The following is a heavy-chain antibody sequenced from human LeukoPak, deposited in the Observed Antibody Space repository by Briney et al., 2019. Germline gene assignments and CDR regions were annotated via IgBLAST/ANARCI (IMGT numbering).Heavy chain of an antibody. CDR1: GGTFSSYA. CDR3: AREGVGATKRGAFDY. D-gene: IGHD1-26*01. J-gene: IGHJ4*02. CDR2: IIPIFGTA. V-gene: IGHV1-69*13. Sequence: SVKVSCKASGGTFSSYAISWVRQGPGQGLEWMGGIIPIFGTANYAQKFQGRVTITADESTSTAYMELSSLRFEDTAVYYCAREGVGATKRGAFDYWGQGTLVTVSS.